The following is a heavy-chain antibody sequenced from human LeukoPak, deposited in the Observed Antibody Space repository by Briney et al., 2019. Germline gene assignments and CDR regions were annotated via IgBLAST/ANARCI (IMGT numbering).Heavy chain of an antibody. CDR2: IKQDGSEK. Sequence: PGGSLRLSCATSGFTFSTYWMSWVRQAPGKGLEWVANIKQDGSEKYYVDSVKGRFTISRDNAKNSLYLQMNSLRAEDTAVYYCARTLDLGYCSGGSCYSASAFDIWGQGTMVTVSS. D-gene: IGHD2-15*01. V-gene: IGHV3-7*01. CDR1: GFTFSTYW. CDR3: ARTLDLGYCSGGSCYSASAFDI. J-gene: IGHJ3*02.